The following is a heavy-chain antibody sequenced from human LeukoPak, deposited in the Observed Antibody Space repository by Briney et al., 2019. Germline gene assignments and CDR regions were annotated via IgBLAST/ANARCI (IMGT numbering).Heavy chain of an antibody. CDR3: AKVSKGTMVRGVFFDY. J-gene: IGHJ4*02. V-gene: IGHV3-23*01. CDR1: GFTFNSYA. CDR2: ISGSGGST. Sequence: GGSLRLSCAASGFTFNSYAMNWVRQAPGKGLEWVSGISGSGGSTYYADSVKGRFTISRDNSKNTLYLQMNSLRADDTALYYCAKVSKGTMVRGVFFDYWGQGTPVTVSS. D-gene: IGHD3-10*01.